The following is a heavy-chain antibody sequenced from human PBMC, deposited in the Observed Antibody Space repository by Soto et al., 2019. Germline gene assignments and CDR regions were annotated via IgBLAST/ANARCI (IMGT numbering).Heavy chain of an antibody. CDR3: ARSYISSSYWFDP. J-gene: IGHJ5*02. Sequence: GASVKVSWKASGYTFITYFMHWVRQAPGQGLEWMGVINPSRGSTTYAQKFQDRVTMTRDTSASTVYMELSSLRSEDTAMYYCARSYISSSYWFDPWGQGTLVTVSS. V-gene: IGHV1-46*03. D-gene: IGHD6-6*01. CDR1: GYTFITYF. CDR2: INPSRGST.